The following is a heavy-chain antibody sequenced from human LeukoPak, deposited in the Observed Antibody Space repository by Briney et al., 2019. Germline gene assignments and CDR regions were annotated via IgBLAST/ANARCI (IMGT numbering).Heavy chain of an antibody. D-gene: IGHD6-19*01. CDR3: ARPGIAVAAQSRYFDY. CDR1: GYTSTVYY. CDR2: INPNSGGT. V-gene: IGHV1-2*02. Sequence: ASVKDSFQASGYTSTVYYMHWERQAPGQGREWMGWINPNSGGTNYAQKFQGRVTITRDTVIRTAYMEMRRLRSDDPAVYYCARPGIAVAAQSRYFDYWGQGTLFTVSS. J-gene: IGHJ4*02.